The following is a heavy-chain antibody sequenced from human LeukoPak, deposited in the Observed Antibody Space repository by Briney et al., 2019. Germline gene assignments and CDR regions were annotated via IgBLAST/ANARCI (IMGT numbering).Heavy chain of an antibody. CDR2: IKHDGSEK. D-gene: IGHD3-3*01. CDR1: GFTFNNYL. J-gene: IGHJ6*03. V-gene: IGHV3-7*01. Sequence: SGGSLRLSCAASGFTFNNYLMNWVRQAPGKGLEWVAKIKHDGSEKYYLDSVRGRFTLSRDNAKKSLYLQMNSLRAEDTGVYYCARAPKSIFGVVIGDYHMDVWGRGTTVIVSS. CDR3: ARAPKSIFGVVIGDYHMDV.